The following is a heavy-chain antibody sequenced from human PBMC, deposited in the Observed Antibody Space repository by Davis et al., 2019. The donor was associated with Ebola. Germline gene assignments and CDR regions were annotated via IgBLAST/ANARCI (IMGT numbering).Heavy chain of an antibody. Sequence: PGGSLRLSCAASGFTFDDYAMHWVRQAPGKGLEWVSGISWNSGSIGYADSVKGRFTISRDNARNSLYLQMNSLRDEDTAIYYCVRAQTSWGQGTLVTVSS. V-gene: IGHV3-9*01. CDR2: ISWNSGSI. D-gene: IGHD1-14*01. CDR3: VRAQTS. J-gene: IGHJ4*02. CDR1: GFTFDDYA.